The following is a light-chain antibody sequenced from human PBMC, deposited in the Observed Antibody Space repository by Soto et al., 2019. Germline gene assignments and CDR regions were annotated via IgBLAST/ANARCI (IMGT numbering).Light chain of an antibody. J-gene: IGLJ2*01. V-gene: IGLV4-69*01. CDR1: SGHSNYA. Sequence: QPVLTQSPSASASLGASVKLTCTLSSGHSNYAIAWHQQQPEKGPRYLMKLNSDGSHNKGDGIPDRFSGSSSGAERYLTISSLQSEDEADYYCQTWGTAIRVVFGGGTKVTVL. CDR3: QTWGTAIRVV. CDR2: LNSDGSH.